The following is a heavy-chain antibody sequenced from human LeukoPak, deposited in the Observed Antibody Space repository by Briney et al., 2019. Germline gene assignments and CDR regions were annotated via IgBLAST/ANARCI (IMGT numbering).Heavy chain of an antibody. J-gene: IGHJ4*02. CDR2: MNPNSGNT. Sequence: ASVKVSCKASGYTFTSYDINWVRQATGQGLEWMGRMNPNSGNTGYAQKFQGRVTITGNTSISTAYMELSSLRSEDTAVYYCATNSGSYFSLDYWGQGTLVTVSS. V-gene: IGHV1-8*03. CDR1: GYTFTSYD. CDR3: ATNSGSYFSLDY. D-gene: IGHD1-26*01.